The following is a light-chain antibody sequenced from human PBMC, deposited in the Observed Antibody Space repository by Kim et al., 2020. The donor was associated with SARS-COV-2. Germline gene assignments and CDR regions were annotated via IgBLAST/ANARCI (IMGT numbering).Light chain of an antibody. Sequence: SSELTQDPAVSVALGQTVRITCQGDSLGNYYATWYKQKPGQAPIVVIFGKNNRPSGIPDRFSGSSSGTTTSLTITGAQAEDEAVYYCNSRDSSGNHWVFGGGTKLTVL. V-gene: IGLV3-19*01. CDR3: NSRDSSGNHWV. J-gene: IGLJ2*01. CDR2: GKN. CDR1: SLGNYY.